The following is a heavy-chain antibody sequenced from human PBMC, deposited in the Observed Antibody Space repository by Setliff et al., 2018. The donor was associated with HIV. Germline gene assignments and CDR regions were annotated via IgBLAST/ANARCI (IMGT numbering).Heavy chain of an antibody. J-gene: IGHJ4*02. CDR3: ARGLPTTGPDF. Sequence: TSETLSLTCTVSGGSISSYYWSWMRQPPGKGLEWIGYIYYTGSTNCNPSLKSRVTKSVDTSKNQFSLKLRSVTAADTAVYYCARGLPTTGPDFWGQGTLVTVSS. D-gene: IGHD2-8*01. CDR1: GGSISSYY. V-gene: IGHV4-59*01. CDR2: IYYTGST.